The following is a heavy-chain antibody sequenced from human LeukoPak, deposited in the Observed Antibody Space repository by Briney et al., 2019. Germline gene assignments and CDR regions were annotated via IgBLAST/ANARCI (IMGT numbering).Heavy chain of an antibody. CDR3: ARDGKEFWFDP. Sequence: SETLSLTCTVSGGFISSYCWSWIRQPPGKGLEWIGFISYSGSTYYNPSLKSRVTMSVDTSKNQFSLSLRSVTAADTAVYYCARDGKEFWFDPWGQGTLVTVSS. CDR2: ISYSGST. J-gene: IGHJ5*02. D-gene: IGHD1-1*01. CDR1: GGFISSYC. V-gene: IGHV4-59*01.